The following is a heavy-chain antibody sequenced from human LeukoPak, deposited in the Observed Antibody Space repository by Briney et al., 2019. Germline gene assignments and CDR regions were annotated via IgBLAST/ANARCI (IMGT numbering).Heavy chain of an antibody. CDR2: IYYSGST. Sequence: SETLSLTCTVSGGSISSYYWSWIRQPPGKGLEWIGYIYYSGSTNYNPSLKSRVTISVDTSKNQFSLKLSSVTAADTAVYYCARALVAAAAPDYWGQGTLVTVSS. D-gene: IGHD6-13*01. CDR1: GGSISSYY. V-gene: IGHV4-59*08. CDR3: ARALVAAAAPDY. J-gene: IGHJ4*02.